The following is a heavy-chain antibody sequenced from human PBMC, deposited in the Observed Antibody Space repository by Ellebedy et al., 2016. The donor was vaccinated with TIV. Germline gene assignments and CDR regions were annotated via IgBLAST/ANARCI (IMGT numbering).Heavy chain of an antibody. J-gene: IGHJ4*02. Sequence: GESLKISCSASGFTFSSYSMNWVRQAPGKGLQWVSSISGSSHYILYADSVRGRFTISRDNAKNSLYLQMNSLRADDTAVYYCARSPYTGYSDLGFDYWGQGSLVTVSS. CDR1: GFTFSSYS. D-gene: IGHD2-2*02. CDR2: ISGSSHYI. CDR3: ARSPYTGYSDLGFDY. V-gene: IGHV3-21*01.